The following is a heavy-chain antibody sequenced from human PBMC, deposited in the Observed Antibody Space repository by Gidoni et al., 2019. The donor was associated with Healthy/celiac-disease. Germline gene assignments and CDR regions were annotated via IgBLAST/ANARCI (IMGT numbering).Heavy chain of an antibody. CDR3: ARGGKRWLQLNLDY. J-gene: IGHJ4*02. D-gene: IGHD5-12*01. V-gene: IGHV4-59*01. CDR2: IYYRGSP. Sequence: QVQLQESGPGLVKPSETLSLTCTVYGGSISSYYWSWIRQPPGKGLEWIGYIYYRGSPNYNPSLKSRVTISVDTSKHQFSLKLSSVTAADPAVYYCARGGKRWLQLNLDYWGQGTLVTVSS. CDR1: GGSISSYY.